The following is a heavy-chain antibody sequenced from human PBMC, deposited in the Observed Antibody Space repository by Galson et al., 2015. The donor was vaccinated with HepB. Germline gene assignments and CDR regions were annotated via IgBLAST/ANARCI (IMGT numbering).Heavy chain of an antibody. D-gene: IGHD6-13*01. CDR3: AREIRHSSSWYHYFDY. Sequence: PGKGLEWIGYIYYSGSTYYNPSLKSRVTISVDTSKNQFSLKLSSVTAADTAVYYCAREIRHSSSWYHYFDYWGQGTLVTVSS. J-gene: IGHJ4*02. CDR2: IYYSGST. V-gene: IGHV4-31*02.